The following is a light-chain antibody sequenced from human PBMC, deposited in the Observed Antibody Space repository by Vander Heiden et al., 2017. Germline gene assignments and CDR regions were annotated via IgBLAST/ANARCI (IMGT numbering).Light chain of an antibody. CDR1: QTISRW. J-gene: IGKJ1*01. CDR2: QIS. V-gene: IGKV1-5*03. Sequence: DIRMTHSLSTLSASVGDRVTITCRASQTISRWLAWYQQKPGKAPKLLIYQISTLESGVPSRFSGSGSGTEFTLTISSLQPDDFATYFCQQYSSYWTFGQGTKVDIK. CDR3: QQYSSYWT.